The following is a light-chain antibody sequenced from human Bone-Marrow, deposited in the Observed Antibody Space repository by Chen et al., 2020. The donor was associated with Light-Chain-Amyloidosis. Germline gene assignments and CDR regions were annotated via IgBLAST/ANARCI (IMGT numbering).Light chain of an antibody. CDR1: QNIGTY. Sequence: DIRLTQSPSSLSASVGDRVTITCRASQNIGTYLNWYQQKSGRAPKLLLSGAYNRQSGVPTRFGGTGSGTDFTLIITSLQPEDFATYYCQQSHTFRTVGQGTKVEVK. CDR3: QQSHTFRT. J-gene: IGKJ1*01. CDR2: GAY. V-gene: IGKV1-39*01.